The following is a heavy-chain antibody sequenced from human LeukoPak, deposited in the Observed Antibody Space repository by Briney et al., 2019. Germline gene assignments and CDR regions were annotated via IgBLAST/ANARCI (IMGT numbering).Heavy chain of an antibody. V-gene: IGHV3-21*01. CDR3: ARGVSGTPGLADY. Sequence: PGGSLRLSCAASGFTFSSYSMNWVRQAPGKGLEWVSSISSSSSYIYYADSVKGRFTISRDNAKNSLFLHMNSLRTEDTAIYYCARGVSGTPGLADYWGQGTLATVSS. CDR2: ISSSSSYI. J-gene: IGHJ4*02. D-gene: IGHD1-7*01. CDR1: GFTFSSYS.